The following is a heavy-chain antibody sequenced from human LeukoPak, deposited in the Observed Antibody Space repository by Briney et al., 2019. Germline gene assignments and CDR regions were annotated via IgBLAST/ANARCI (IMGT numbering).Heavy chain of an antibody. CDR2: ISYDGREK. V-gene: IGHV3-30*18. J-gene: IGHJ4*02. D-gene: IGHD6-13*01. Sequence: GGSLRLSCVASGFIFSSYGINWVRQAPGKGLEWVAVISYDGREKYYADSLKGRFTISRDNSKNTVSLEMSSLRGDDTAVYYCAKSISGWWTPGLDSWGQGTLVTVSS. CDR1: GFIFSSYG. CDR3: AKSISGWWTPGLDS.